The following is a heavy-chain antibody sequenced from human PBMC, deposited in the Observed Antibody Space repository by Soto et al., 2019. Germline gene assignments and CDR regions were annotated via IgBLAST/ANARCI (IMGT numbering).Heavy chain of an antibody. CDR3: ANDWIFGWPTYSFDY. J-gene: IGHJ4*02. CDR1: GFTFSSYA. CDR2: ISGDGSST. V-gene: IGHV3-23*01. D-gene: IGHD2-2*03. Sequence: GYLRLSCAASGFTFSSYARSWVRQAPGKGLEWVSAISGDGSSTYFADSGKGRFTISRDNSKNTLYLQMNSLRAEDTAVYYCANDWIFGWPTYSFDYWGQGLLVTVSS.